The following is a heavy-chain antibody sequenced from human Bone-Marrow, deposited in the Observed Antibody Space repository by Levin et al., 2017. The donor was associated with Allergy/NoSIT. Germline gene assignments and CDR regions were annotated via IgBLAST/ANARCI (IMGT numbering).Heavy chain of an antibody. CDR3: ARAGGSGSYYGIDH. J-gene: IGHJ5*02. V-gene: IGHV4-30-2*01. Sequence: SETLSLTCAVSGGSISSGGYSWSWIRQPPGKGLEWIGYIYHSGSTYYNPSLKSRVTISVDRSKNQFSLKLRSVTAADTAVYYCARAGGSGSYYGIDHWGRGTLVKVSS. CDR1: GGSISSGGYS. CDR2: IYHSGST. D-gene: IGHD3-10*01.